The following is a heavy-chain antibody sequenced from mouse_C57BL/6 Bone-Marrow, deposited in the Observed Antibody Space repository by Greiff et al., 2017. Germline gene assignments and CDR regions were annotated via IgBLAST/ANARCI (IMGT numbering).Heavy chain of an antibody. J-gene: IGHJ1*03. CDR1: GYSITSGYY. Sequence: EVQLQQSGPGLVKPSQSLSFTCSVSGYSITSGYYWNWIRQFPGNKLEWMGYVSYDGSNNYNPSFKNRISLTRDTAKNQFFLKLNSVTTEDTASFYGARGRIYSLGYFDVWGTGTTVTVAS. CDR2: VSYDGSN. D-gene: IGHD6-2*01. CDR3: ARGRIYSLGYFDV. V-gene: IGHV3-6*01.